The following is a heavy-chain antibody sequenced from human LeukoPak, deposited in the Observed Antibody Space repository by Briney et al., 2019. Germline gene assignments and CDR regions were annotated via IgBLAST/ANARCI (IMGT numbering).Heavy chain of an antibody. CDR1: GYTFTAYI. J-gene: IGHJ4*02. CDR3: ARDDALTAMREFDS. CDR2: INSKSGGT. D-gene: IGHD2-21*02. Sequence: ASVKVSCKASGYTFTAYIMHWVRQAPGQGLEYMGWINSKSGGTNYAQKFGGRVTMTSDTSINTVYMDLRRLGFDDTAVYYCARDDALTAMREFDSWGQGTLVTVSS. V-gene: IGHV1-2*02.